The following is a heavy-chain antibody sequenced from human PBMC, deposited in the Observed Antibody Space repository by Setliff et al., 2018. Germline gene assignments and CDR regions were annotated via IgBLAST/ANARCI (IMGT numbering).Heavy chain of an antibody. CDR1: GGSISSSSYY. J-gene: IGHJ4*02. CDR3: ARLIYGDYEDY. D-gene: IGHD4-17*01. CDR2: IYYSGST. V-gene: IGHV4-39*01. Sequence: SETLSLTCTVSGGSISSSSYYWGWIRQPPGKGLEWIGSIYYSGSTYYNPSLKSRVTISVDTSKNQFSLKLSSVTAADTAVYYCARLIYGDYEDYWGQGTLVTAPQ.